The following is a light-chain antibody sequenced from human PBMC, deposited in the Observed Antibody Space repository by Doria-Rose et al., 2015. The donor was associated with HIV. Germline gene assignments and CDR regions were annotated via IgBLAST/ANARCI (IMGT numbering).Light chain of an antibody. V-gene: IGKV3-20*01. CDR2: DGS. CDR3: HQYGTSWT. CDR1: QSFSSTY. Sequence: EIVLTQSPGTLSLSPGERATLPCRASQSFSSTYLAWYQQKPGQAPSLLIYDGSTRATGIPDRCSASGSGTDFTLTINRLEPEDFALYYCHQYGTSWTFGQGTKVEI. J-gene: IGKJ1*01.